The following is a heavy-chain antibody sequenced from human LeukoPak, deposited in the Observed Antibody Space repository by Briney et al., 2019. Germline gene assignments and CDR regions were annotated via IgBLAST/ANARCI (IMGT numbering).Heavy chain of an antibody. V-gene: IGHV3-33*08. CDR1: GFTFSSYS. CDR2: IWYDRSNK. Sequence: PGGSLRLSCAASGFTFSSYSMNWVRQAPGKGLEWVAVIWYDRSNKYYADSVKGRFTISRDNSKNTLYLQMNSLRAEDTAVYYCARRERLLGDTYFDYWGQGTLVTVSS. CDR3: ARRERLLGDTYFDY. D-gene: IGHD3-16*01. J-gene: IGHJ4*02.